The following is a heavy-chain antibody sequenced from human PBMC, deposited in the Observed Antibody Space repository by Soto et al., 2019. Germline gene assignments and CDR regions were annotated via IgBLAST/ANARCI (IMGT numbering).Heavy chain of an antibody. Sequence: SETLSLTCTVSGGSISSYYWSWIRQPPGKGLEWIGYIYYSGSTNYNPSLKSRVTISVDTSKNQFSLKLSSVTAADTAVYYCARLKYITSALDYWGQGTLVTVSS. V-gene: IGHV4-59*08. J-gene: IGHJ4*02. CDR2: IYYSGST. CDR1: GGSISSYY. CDR3: ARLKYITSALDY. D-gene: IGHD3-10*01.